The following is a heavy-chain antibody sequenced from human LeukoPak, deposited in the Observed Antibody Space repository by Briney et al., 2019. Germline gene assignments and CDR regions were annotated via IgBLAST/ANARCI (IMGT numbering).Heavy chain of an antibody. J-gene: IGHJ4*02. CDR1: GGSISSTTSY. CDR3: ARHGSTDYFDY. Sequence: SETLSLTCAVSGGSISSTTSYWGWMRQPPGKGLEWIGRIYYSGSTFYNPSLKSRVTISVDTSKSQLSLRLSSVTAADTAVYYCARHGSTDYFDYWGQGTLVTVSS. V-gene: IGHV4-39*01. CDR2: IYYSGST. D-gene: IGHD2-2*03.